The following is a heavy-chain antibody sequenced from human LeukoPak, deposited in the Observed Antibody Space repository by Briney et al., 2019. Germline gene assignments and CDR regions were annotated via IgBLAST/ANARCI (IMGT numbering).Heavy chain of an antibody. V-gene: IGHV3-74*01. Sequence: PSETLSLTCTVSGDSVSGYYWMHWVRQAPGKGLVWVSRINSDGSSTSYADSVKGRFTISRDNAKNTLYLQMNSLRAEDTAVYYCARDMFGEDPYYYYCGMDVWGQGTTVTVSS. D-gene: IGHD3-10*02. CDR2: INSDGSST. CDR1: GDSVSGYYW. CDR3: ARDMFGEDPYYYYCGMDV. J-gene: IGHJ6*02.